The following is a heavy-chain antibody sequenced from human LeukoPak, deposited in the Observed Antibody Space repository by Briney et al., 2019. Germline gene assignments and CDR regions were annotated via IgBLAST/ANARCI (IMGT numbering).Heavy chain of an antibody. CDR2: IPDDGSET. Sequence: GGSLRLSCSASGFNFSINWMTWVRQAPGKGLEWVANIPDDGSETNYVDSVKGRFIISRDNAKNSLSLQMSSQREEDTALYYCARGWATIPDWGQGTLVTVSS. V-gene: IGHV3-7*01. CDR1: GFNFSINW. CDR3: ARGWATIPD. D-gene: IGHD5-24*01. J-gene: IGHJ1*01.